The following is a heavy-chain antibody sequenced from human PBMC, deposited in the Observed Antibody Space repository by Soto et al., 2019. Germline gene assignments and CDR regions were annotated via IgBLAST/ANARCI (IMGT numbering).Heavy chain of an antibody. D-gene: IGHD5-12*01. Sequence: GGSLRLSCAASGFTVSSNYMSWVRQAPGKGLDLVSVIYSGGSTYYADSVKGRFTISRDNSKNTLYLQMSSLRAEDTAVYYCVGPSGYDTIFDYWGQGTLVTGLL. V-gene: IGHV3-66*01. CDR2: IYSGGST. CDR1: GFTVSSNY. CDR3: VGPSGYDTIFDY. J-gene: IGHJ4*02.